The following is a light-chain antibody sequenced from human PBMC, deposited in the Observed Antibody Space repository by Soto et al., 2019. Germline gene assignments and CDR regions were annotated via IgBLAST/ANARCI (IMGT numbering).Light chain of an antibody. CDR2: EDS. CDR1: SSDVGIYVL. V-gene: IGLV2-23*01. J-gene: IGLJ2*01. Sequence: QSALTQPASVSGSPGQSITISCTGTSSDVGIYVLVSWYQHHPGKAPKLMIYEDSKRPSGISSRFSGSKSGNTASLTISGLQTEDEADYYCCSYAGSSIVTFGGGTKLTVL. CDR3: CSYAGSSIVT.